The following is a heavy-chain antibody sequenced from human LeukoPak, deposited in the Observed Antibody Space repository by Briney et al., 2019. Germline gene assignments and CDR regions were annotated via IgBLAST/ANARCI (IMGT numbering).Heavy chain of an antibody. J-gene: IGHJ4*02. D-gene: IGHD1-26*01. V-gene: IGHV1-18*01. CDR3: ARGDAWEYSVHFDY. CDR1: GYTFTNYG. Sequence: GASVKVSCKASGYTFTNYGISWVRQAPGQGLEWMGWISAYNGHTNYAQKLQGRVTMTTDTSTSTAYMELRSLRSDDTAVYYCARGDAWEYSVHFDYWGQGTLVTVSS. CDR2: ISAYNGHT.